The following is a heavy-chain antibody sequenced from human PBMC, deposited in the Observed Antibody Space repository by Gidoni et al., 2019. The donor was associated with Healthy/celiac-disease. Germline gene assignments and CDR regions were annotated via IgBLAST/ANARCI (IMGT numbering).Heavy chain of an antibody. CDR2: ISYDGSNK. Sequence: QVQLVESGGGVGKPGRSRRTYWAASGFTLSSYGMHWVRQAPGKGLEWVAVISYDGSNKYYADSVKGRFTISRDNSKHTLYLQMNSLRAEDTAVYYCAKDRRNLRWYAFDYWGQGTLVTVSS. D-gene: IGHD4-17*01. J-gene: IGHJ4*02. V-gene: IGHV3-30*18. CDR1: GFTLSSYG. CDR3: AKDRRNLRWYAFDY.